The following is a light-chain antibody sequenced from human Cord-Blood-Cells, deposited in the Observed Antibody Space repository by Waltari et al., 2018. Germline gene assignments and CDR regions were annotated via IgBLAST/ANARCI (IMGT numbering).Light chain of an antibody. CDR3: QQSYSTPFT. CDR2: AAS. CDR1: QSISIY. V-gene: IGKV1-39*01. J-gene: IGKJ3*01. Sequence: DIQMTQSPSSLSASVGDSVTLTCRASQSISIYLNWYQQKPGKAPKLLIYAASSLQSGVPSRFSGSGSGTDFTLTISSLQPEDFATYYCQQSYSTPFTFGPGTKVDIK.